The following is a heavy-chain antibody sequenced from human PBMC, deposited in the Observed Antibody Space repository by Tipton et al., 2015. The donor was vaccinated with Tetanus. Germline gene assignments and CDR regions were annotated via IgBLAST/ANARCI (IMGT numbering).Heavy chain of an antibody. CDR1: GLAFSSYW. J-gene: IGHJ4*02. V-gene: IGHV3-74*01. CDR2: INSDGSST. Sequence: SLRLSCAASGLAFSSYWMHWVRQAPGKGLVWVSRINSDGSSTSYADSVKGRFTISRDNAKNTLYLQMNSLRVEDTAIYYCAKDSPYSSSWSSNYFDYWGQGTLVIVSS. D-gene: IGHD6-13*01. CDR3: AKDSPYSSSWSSNYFDY.